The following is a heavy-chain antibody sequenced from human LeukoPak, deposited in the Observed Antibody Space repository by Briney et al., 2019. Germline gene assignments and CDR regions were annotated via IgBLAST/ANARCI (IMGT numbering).Heavy chain of an antibody. V-gene: IGHV4-34*01. D-gene: IGHD3-10*01. CDR3: SRWGPYYYGSGSYYNAHFDY. CDR2: INHSGST. Sequence: SETLSLTCAVYGGSFSGYYWSWIRQPPRNGLEWIGEINHSGSTNYNPPLKSRVTISVDTSKNQFSLKLSSVTAADPAVYYCSRWGPYYYGSGSYYNAHFDYWGQGTLVTVSS. J-gene: IGHJ4*02. CDR1: GGSFSGYY.